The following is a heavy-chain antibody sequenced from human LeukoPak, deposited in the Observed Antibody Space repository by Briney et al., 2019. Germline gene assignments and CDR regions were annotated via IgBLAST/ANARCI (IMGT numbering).Heavy chain of an antibody. J-gene: IGHJ5*02. CDR1: GGSISSGGYY. Sequence: SETLSLTCTVSGGSISSGGYYWSWIRQHPGKGLEWIGYIYYSGSTYYNPSLKSRVTISVDTSKNQFSLKLSSVTAADTAVYYCARYSRSWFDPWGQGTLATVSS. CDR3: ARYSRSWFDP. D-gene: IGHD5-18*01. V-gene: IGHV4-31*03. CDR2: IYYSGST.